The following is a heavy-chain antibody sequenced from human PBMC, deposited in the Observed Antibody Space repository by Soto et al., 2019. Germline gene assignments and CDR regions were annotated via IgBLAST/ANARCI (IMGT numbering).Heavy chain of an antibody. D-gene: IGHD1-26*01. Sequence: EVHLVESGGGLVQAGGSLRLSCAASGFTFSDAEMNWVRQTPGRGLEWISYINFDGSNIQYADSVRGRFTISRDNAENTLYLQMNGLRVEDTAVYYCVRLASLVGRHRIAWGQGTLVTASS. CDR2: INFDGSNI. V-gene: IGHV3-48*03. J-gene: IGHJ5*02. CDR1: GFTFSDAE. CDR3: VRLASLVGRHRIA.